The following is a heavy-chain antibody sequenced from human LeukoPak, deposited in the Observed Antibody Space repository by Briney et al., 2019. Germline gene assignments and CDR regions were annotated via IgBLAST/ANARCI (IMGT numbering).Heavy chain of an antibody. V-gene: IGHV3-7*01. J-gene: IGHJ4*02. CDR2: IKQDGSEK. CDR3: ARDGGYNFVYFDY. CDR1: GFTFSSYA. Sequence: PGGSLRLSCAASGFTFSSYAMSWVRQAPGKGLEWVANIKQDGSEKYYVDSVKGRFTISRDNAKNSLYLQMNSLRAEDTAVYYCARDGGYNFVYFDYWGQGTLVTVSS. D-gene: IGHD5-24*01.